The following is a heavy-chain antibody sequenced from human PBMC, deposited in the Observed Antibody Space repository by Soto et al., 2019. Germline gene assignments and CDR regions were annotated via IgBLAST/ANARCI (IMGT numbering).Heavy chain of an antibody. CDR3: AHSLYDYVWGTNWFDP. V-gene: IGHV2-5*02. CDR1: GFSPSTRGGG. J-gene: IGHJ5*02. CDR2: IYWDDDK. Sequence: CPSLVNPPHTLPPTRPFSGFSPSTRGGGVGWIPQPPGKALEWLALIYWDDDKRYSPSLRSRLTITKDTSKNQVVLTMTNMDPVDTATYYCAHSLYDYVWGTNWFDPWGQGTLVTVS. D-gene: IGHD3-16*01.